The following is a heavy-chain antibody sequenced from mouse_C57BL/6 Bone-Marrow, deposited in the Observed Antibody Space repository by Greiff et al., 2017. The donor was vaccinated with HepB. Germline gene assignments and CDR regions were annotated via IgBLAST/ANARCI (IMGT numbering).Heavy chain of an antibody. CDR2: IWSGGST. J-gene: IGHJ3*01. CDR3: ASLYYSNYVGFAY. Sequence: QVQLQQSGPGLVQPSQSLSITCTVSGFSLTSYGVHWVRQSPGKGLEWLGVIWSGGSTDYNAAFISRLSISKDNSKSQVFFKMNSLQADDTAIYYCASLYYSNYVGFAYWGQGTLVTVSA. V-gene: IGHV2-2*01. CDR1: GFSLTSYG. D-gene: IGHD2-5*01.